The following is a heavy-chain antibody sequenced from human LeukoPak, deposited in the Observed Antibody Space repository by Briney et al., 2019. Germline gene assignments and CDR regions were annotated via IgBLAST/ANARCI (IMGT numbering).Heavy chain of an antibody. D-gene: IGHD3-22*01. V-gene: IGHV3-7*01. J-gene: IGHJ4*02. CDR1: GFTFSSYW. CDR2: IKQDGSEK. Sequence: GESLKISCAASGFTFSSYWMSWVRQAPGKGLEWVANIKQDGSEKYYVDSVKGRFTISRDNAKNSLYLQMNSLRAEDTAVYYCAREDYYDSSGSHYWGQGTLVTVSS. CDR3: AREDYYDSSGSHY.